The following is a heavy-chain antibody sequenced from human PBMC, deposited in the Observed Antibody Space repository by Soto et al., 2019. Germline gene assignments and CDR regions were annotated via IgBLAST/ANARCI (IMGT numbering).Heavy chain of an antibody. V-gene: IGHV3-74*01. CDR2: INSDGSIT. J-gene: IGHJ4*02. D-gene: IGHD3-16*02. CDR1: GFTFSSYW. Sequence: GGSLRLSCAASGFTFSSYWMHWVRQFPEKGLVWVSRINSDGSITNYADAVKGRFTISRDNVKNTLYLQMNSLRAEDTAVYYCVRYPRSVGGSYRPDYWGQGTLVTVSS. CDR3: VRYPRSVGGSYRPDY.